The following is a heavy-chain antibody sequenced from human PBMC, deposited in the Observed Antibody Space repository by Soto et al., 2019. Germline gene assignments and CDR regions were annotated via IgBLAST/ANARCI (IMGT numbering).Heavy chain of an antibody. D-gene: IGHD6-13*01. Sequence: QVQLVQSGAEVKKPGASVEVSCKASGYTFTSYDINWVRQATGQGLEWMGWMNPNSGNTGYAQKFQGRVTMTRNTSISTAYMELSSLRSEDTAVYYCARGSGSSWQTPYYYGMDVWGQGTTVTVSS. CDR3: ARGSGSSWQTPYYYGMDV. J-gene: IGHJ6*02. V-gene: IGHV1-8*01. CDR1: GYTFTSYD. CDR2: MNPNSGNT.